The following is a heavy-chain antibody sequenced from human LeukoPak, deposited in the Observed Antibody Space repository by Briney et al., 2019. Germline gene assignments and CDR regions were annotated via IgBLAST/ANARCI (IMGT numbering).Heavy chain of an antibody. CDR2: ISGSGGST. Sequence: GGSLRLSCAASGFTFSSYAMHWVRQAPGKGLEWVSAISGSGGSTYYADSVKGRFTISRDNSKNTLYLQMNSLRAEDTAVYYCARSDSGYDGLPRFDYWGQGTLVTVSS. D-gene: IGHD5-12*01. CDR3: ARSDSGYDGLPRFDY. V-gene: IGHV3-23*01. CDR1: GFTFSSYA. J-gene: IGHJ4*02.